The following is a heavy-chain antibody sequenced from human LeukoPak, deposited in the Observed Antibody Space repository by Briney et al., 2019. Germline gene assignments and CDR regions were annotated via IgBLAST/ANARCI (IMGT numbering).Heavy chain of an antibody. J-gene: IGHJ5*02. CDR2: ILYRGTT. D-gene: IGHD3-16*01. CDR3: ARRIIARGLGQENWFDP. Sequence: SETLSLTCTVSGASLTSYYWNWIRQPPGKGLEWVEYILYRGTTNSNPSLNSRVTMSLDTSKNQFSLELSSVTAADTAVYYCARRIIARGLGQENWFDPWGQGTLVAVSS. V-gene: IGHV4-59*01. CDR1: GASLTSYY.